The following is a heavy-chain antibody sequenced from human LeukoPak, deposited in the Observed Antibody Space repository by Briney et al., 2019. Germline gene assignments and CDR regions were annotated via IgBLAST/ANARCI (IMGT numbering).Heavy chain of an antibody. D-gene: IGHD5-24*01. V-gene: IGHV4-61*02. CDR3: ARDAAMATNLDAFDI. CDR1: GGSISSGSYY. CDR2: IYTSGST. J-gene: IGHJ3*02. Sequence: SETLSLTCTVSGGSISSGSYYWSWIRQPAGKGLEWIGRIYTSGSTNYNPSLKSRVTISVDTSKNQFSLKLSSVTAADTAVYYCARDAAMATNLDAFDIWGQGTMVTVSS.